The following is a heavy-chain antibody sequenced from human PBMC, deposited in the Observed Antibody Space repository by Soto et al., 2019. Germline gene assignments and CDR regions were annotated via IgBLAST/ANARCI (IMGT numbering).Heavy chain of an antibody. D-gene: IGHD6-19*01. Sequence: SETLSLTCTVSGGSISSYYWSWIRQPPGKGLEWIGYIYYSGSTNYNPSLKSRVTISVDTSKNQFSLKLSSVTAADTAVYYCARDSSGWYGGPFDPWGQGTLVTVSS. CDR2: IYYSGST. J-gene: IGHJ5*02. V-gene: IGHV4-59*01. CDR1: GGSISSYY. CDR3: ARDSSGWYGGPFDP.